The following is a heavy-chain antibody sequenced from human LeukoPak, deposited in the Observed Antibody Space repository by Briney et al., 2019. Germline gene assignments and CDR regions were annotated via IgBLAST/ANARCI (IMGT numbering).Heavy chain of an antibody. Sequence: GGSLRLSCAASGFTFSNAWMSWVRQAPGKGLDWVGRIKSKTDGGTTDYAAPVKGRFTISRDDSKNTLYLQMNSLKTEDTAVYYCTTDGAYNWNDVAWFDPWGQGTLVTVSS. CDR1: GFTFSNAW. V-gene: IGHV3-15*01. CDR3: TTDGAYNWNDVAWFDP. D-gene: IGHD1-1*01. CDR2: IKSKTDGGTT. J-gene: IGHJ5*02.